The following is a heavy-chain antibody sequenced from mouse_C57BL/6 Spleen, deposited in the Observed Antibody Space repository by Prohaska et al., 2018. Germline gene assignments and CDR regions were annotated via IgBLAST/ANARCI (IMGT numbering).Heavy chain of an antibody. D-gene: IGHD3-2*02. V-gene: IGHV1-82*01. CDR1: GHAFSSSW. Sequence: SVKISCKASGHAFSSSWMNWVKQRPGKGLEWIGRIYPGDGDTNYNGKFKAKATLTADQSSSTAYMQLSSLTSEDSAVYFCAREGDSSGYGYAMDYWGQGTSVTVSS. J-gene: IGHJ4*01. CDR3: AREGDSSGYGYAMDY. CDR2: IYPGDGDT.